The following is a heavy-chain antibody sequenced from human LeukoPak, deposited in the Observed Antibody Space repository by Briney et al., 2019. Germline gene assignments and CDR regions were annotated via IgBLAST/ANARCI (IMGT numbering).Heavy chain of an antibody. CDR3: ARVNMITFGGVIAPYYFDY. J-gene: IGHJ4*02. Sequence: PSETLSLTCTVSGGSISSYYWSWIRQPPGKGLEWIRYIYYSGSTNYNPSLKSRVTISVDTSKNQFSLKLSSVTAADTAVYYCARVNMITFGGVIAPYYFDYWGQGTLVTVSS. D-gene: IGHD3-16*02. V-gene: IGHV4-59*01. CDR2: IYYSGST. CDR1: GGSISSYY.